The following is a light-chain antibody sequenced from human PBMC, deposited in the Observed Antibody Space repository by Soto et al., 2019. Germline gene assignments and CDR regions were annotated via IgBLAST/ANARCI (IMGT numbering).Light chain of an antibody. J-gene: IGKJ4*01. CDR2: DAS. CDR1: QSVSIN. CDR3: QQYNNWHPLT. V-gene: IGKV3D-15*01. Sequence: VSPGERATLSCRASQSVSINLAWYQQKPGQAPRLLIYDASTRATGIPVRFSGSGSGTEFTLTISSLQSKDFAVYYCQQYNNWHPLTLGGGTKVDIK.